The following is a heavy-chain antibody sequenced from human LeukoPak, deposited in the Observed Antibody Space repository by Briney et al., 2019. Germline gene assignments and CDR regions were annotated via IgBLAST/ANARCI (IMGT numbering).Heavy chain of an antibody. CDR3: AKGGYGGYPGDY. V-gene: IGHV3-23*01. Sequence: HPGGSLRLSCAASGFSFSTYAMSWVRQAPGKGLEWVSLISGGGDSTYYADSVKGRFTISRDNSKKTLYLQMNSLRAEDTAVYYCAKGGYGGYPGDYWGQGTLVTVSS. CDR1: GFSFSTYA. J-gene: IGHJ4*02. CDR2: ISGGGDST. D-gene: IGHD5-12*01.